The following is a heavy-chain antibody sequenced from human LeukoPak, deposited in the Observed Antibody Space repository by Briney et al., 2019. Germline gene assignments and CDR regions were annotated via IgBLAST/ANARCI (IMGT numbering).Heavy chain of an antibody. CDR2: ISAYNGNT. D-gene: IGHD4-23*01. CDR1: GYTFTSYG. CDR3: ATLADYGGNSGGAFDI. J-gene: IGHJ3*02. Sequence: ASVKVSCKASGYTFTSYGISWVRQAPGQGLEWMGWISAYNGNTNYAQKLQGRVTMTTDTSTSTAYMELRSLRSDDTAVYYCATLADYGGNSGGAFDIWGQGTMVTVSS. V-gene: IGHV1-18*01.